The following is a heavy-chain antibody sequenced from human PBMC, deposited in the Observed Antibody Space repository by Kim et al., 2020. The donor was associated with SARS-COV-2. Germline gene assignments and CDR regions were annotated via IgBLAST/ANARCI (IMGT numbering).Heavy chain of an antibody. CDR1: GGSFSGYY. CDR3: ARRSRELWFGEPRAGFDY. J-gene: IGHJ4*02. CDR2: INHSGST. V-gene: IGHV4-34*01. D-gene: IGHD3-10*01. Sequence: SETLSLTCAVYGGSFSGYYWSWIRQPPGKGLEWIGEINHSGSTNYNPSLKSRVTISVDTSKNQFSLKLSSVTAADTAVYYCARRSRELWFGEPRAGFDYWGQGTLVTVSS.